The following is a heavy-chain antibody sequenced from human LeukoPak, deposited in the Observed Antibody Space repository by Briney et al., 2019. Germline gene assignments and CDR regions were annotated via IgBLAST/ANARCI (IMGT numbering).Heavy chain of an antibody. CDR2: IYYGENT. CDR1: GYSISSGYY. Sequence: KPSETLSLTCTVSGYSISSGYYWGWIRQPPGKGLEWIGNIYYGENTYYNPSLKSRVTISIDTSKNQFYLKLSSLTAADTAVYYCARRDDSSGYHKIFDYWGQGTLVTVSS. CDR3: ARRDDSSGYHKIFDY. J-gene: IGHJ4*02. V-gene: IGHV4-38-2*02. D-gene: IGHD3-22*01.